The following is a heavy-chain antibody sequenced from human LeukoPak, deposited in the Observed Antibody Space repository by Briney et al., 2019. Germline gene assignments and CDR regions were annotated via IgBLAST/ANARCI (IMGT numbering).Heavy chain of an antibody. CDR1: GYSFTSYW. J-gene: IGHJ4*02. D-gene: IGHD6-13*01. CDR3: ARHEGYSSSAEVY. V-gene: IGHV5-10-1*01. Sequence: GESLKISCKGSGYSFTSYWISWVRQMPGKGLEWMGRIDPSDAYTNFSPSFQGHVTISSDESIKTAYLLWLCLKASVPAMSYCARHEGYSSSAEVYWGQGTLVTVSS. CDR2: IDPSDAYT.